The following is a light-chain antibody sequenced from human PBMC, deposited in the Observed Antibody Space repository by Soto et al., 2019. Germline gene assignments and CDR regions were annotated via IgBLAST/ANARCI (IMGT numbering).Light chain of an antibody. Sequence: QSALTQPASVSGSPGQPITISCTGTSSDIGAYNFVSWYQQHPGKAPKLMLYDVNIRPSGVSNRFSGSKSGNTASLTISGLQAEDEADSYCTSWTTSTTMIFGGGTKLTVL. V-gene: IGLV2-14*03. CDR3: TSWTTSTTMI. CDR1: SSDIGAYNF. J-gene: IGLJ2*01. CDR2: DVN.